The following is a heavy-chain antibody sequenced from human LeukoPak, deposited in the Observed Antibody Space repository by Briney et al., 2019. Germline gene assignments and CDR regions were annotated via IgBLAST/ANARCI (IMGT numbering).Heavy chain of an antibody. J-gene: IGHJ6*02. V-gene: IGHV4-30-2*01. CDR1: GGSISSGGYY. CDR2: IYHSGST. CDR3: ARGRPGQDYYYGMDV. Sequence: SQTLSLTCTVSGGSISSGGYYWSWIRQPPGKGLEWIGYIYHSGSTYYNPSLKSRVTISVDTSKNQFSLKLSSVTAADTAVYYCARGRPGQDYYYGMDVWGQGTTVTVSS.